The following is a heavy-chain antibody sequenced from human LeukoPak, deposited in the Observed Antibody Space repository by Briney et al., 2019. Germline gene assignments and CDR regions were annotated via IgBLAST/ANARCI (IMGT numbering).Heavy chain of an antibody. CDR3: TRGDGSGSS. CDR2: IRSKASGGTT. CDR1: GFTFGDYA. Sequence: GGSLRLSCTASGFTFGDYAMSWVRQAPGKGLEGVGFIRSKASGGTTEYAASVKGRFTISRDDSKSIAYLQMNSLKTEDTAVYYCTRGDGSGSSWGQGTLVTVSS. J-gene: IGHJ5*02. D-gene: IGHD3-10*01. V-gene: IGHV3-49*04.